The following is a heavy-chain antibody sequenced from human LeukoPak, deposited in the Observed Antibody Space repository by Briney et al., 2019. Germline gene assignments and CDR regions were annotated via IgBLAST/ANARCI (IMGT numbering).Heavy chain of an antibody. CDR2: IDKKDNLYAT. J-gene: IGHJ5*02. Sequence: GGSLRLSCAASGFTFSGSAVHWVRQSSGKGLEWVGHIDKKDNLYATAYAESVKGRFTISRDDSKDTAFLHMDSLKTEDTALYYCTRDRGTYNWFDPWGQGTLVTVSA. D-gene: IGHD2-15*01. CDR1: GFTFSGSA. CDR3: TRDRGTYNWFDP. V-gene: IGHV3-73*01.